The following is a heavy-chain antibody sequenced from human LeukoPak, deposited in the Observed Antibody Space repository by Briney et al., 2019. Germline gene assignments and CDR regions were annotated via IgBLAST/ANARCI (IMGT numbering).Heavy chain of an antibody. J-gene: IGHJ4*02. CDR3: AKDRIPDGKYSIDF. Sequence: GGSLRLSCAASGFTFSTYAMNWVRQAPGKGLEWVSVIVGNGGGIHYADSVRGRFTISRDNAKNTLYLQMNSLRAEDTAVYYCAKDRIPDGKYSIDFWGQGTPVTVSS. D-gene: IGHD5-24*01. V-gene: IGHV3-23*01. CDR2: IVGNGGGI. CDR1: GFTFSTYA.